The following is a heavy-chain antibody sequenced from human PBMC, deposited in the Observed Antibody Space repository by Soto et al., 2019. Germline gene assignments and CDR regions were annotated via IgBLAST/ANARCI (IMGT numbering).Heavy chain of an antibody. D-gene: IGHD6-13*01. J-gene: IGHJ5*02. V-gene: IGHV1-46*01. CDR1: GYAFTSYY. Sequence: ASVKVSCKASGYAFTSYYMHWVRQAPGQGLEWMGIINPSGGSTSYAQKFQGRVTMTRDTSTSTVYMELSSLRSEDTAVYYCARFIAAAGTFDPWGQGTLVTVSS. CDR3: ARFIAAAGTFDP. CDR2: INPSGGST.